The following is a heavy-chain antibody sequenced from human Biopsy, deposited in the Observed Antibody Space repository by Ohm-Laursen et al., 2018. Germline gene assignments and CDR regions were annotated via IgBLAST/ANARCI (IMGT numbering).Heavy chain of an antibody. V-gene: IGHV1-2*02. Sequence: SVKVSCKVSAYSFGDHRIHWVRQAPGQGLEWMGWINAKTGDTNYAQKFQGRVTMTRDTSISTAYVDLSSLRSDDTAVYYCTRGGYYYDSLAYYYWFDPWGQGTLVTVSS. CDR3: TRGGYYYDSLAYYYWFDP. CDR2: INAKTGDT. CDR1: AYSFGDHR. D-gene: IGHD3-22*01. J-gene: IGHJ5*02.